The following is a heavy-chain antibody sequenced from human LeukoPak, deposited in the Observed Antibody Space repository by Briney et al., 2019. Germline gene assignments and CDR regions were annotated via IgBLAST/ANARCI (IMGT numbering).Heavy chain of an antibody. CDR3: ARVAYSGGADY. J-gene: IGHJ4*02. Sequence: ASVKVSCTASGYTFTGYYMHWVRQAPGQGLEWMGWINPNSGGTNYAQKFQGRVTMTRDTSISTAYMELSRLRSADTAVYYCARVAYSGGADYWGQGTLVTVSS. V-gene: IGHV1-2*02. D-gene: IGHD6-19*01. CDR1: GYTFTGYY. CDR2: INPNSGGT.